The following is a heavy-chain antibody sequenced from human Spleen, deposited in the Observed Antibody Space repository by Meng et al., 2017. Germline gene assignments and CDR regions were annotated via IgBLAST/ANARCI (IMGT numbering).Heavy chain of an antibody. Sequence: GESLKISCKGSGYTFTDYWIGWVRQMPGEGLQWMGIIYPGDSDTRYSPSFEGQVTMSVDTSINTAYLRWSSLEASDTAIYYCAKFRSYYYGSGSSIGFDYWGQGTLVTVSS. J-gene: IGHJ4*02. CDR1: GYTFTDYW. CDR3: AKFRSYYYGSGSSIGFDY. D-gene: IGHD3-10*01. CDR2: IYPGDSDT. V-gene: IGHV5-51*01.